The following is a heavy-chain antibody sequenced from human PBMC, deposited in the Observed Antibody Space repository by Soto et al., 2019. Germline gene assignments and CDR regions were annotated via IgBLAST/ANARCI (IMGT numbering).Heavy chain of an antibody. J-gene: IGHJ4*02. CDR3: ARVAY. V-gene: IGHV3-21*01. CDR2: ISSASSET. CDR1: GFTFSRVI. Sequence: PWGSLRLSCAASGFTFSRVIMNWVRQVPGKGLEWVASISSASSETWYADSVKGRFIISRDNAQNSLFLQMNTLRPEDSAIYYCARVAYWGTGDEVTVS.